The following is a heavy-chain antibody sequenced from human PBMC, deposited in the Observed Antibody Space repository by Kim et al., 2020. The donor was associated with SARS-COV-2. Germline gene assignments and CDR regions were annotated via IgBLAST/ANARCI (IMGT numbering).Heavy chain of an antibody. CDR3: AKLSRFTIFGVVID. D-gene: IGHD3-3*01. J-gene: IGHJ4*02. CDR2: ISGSGGST. Sequence: GGSLRLSCVASGFTFSNYAMDWVRQAPGKGLEWVSAISGSGGSTYYADSVKGRFTISRDNSKNTLYLQMNSLRAEDTAVYYCAKLSRFTIFGVVIDWGQGTLVTVSS. CDR1: GFTFSNYA. V-gene: IGHV3-23*01.